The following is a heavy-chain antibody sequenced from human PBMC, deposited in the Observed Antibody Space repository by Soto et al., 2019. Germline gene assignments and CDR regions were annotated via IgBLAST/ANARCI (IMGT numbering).Heavy chain of an antibody. Sequence: EVQLLESGGDLGQPGGSLRIHCAASGFSFSTYAMSWVWQAPGKGLAWVSTISRSGVNTYFTDSVKGRITISRDNSKDTLYTQMNSLRAEATAIYYCAKRPTSTGYGYPFDVWGQGTMVTVSS. CDR2: ISRSGVNT. CDR3: AKRPTSTGYGYPFDV. CDR1: GFSFSTYA. V-gene: IGHV3-23*01. D-gene: IGHD5-12*01. J-gene: IGHJ3*01.